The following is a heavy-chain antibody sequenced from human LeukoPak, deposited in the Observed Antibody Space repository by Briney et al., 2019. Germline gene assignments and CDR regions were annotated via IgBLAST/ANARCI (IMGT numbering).Heavy chain of an antibody. Sequence: PSETLSLACTVSGGSMSSYYWSWVRHPPGKGLEWIGYIYYSGSTNYNPSLKSRVTMSVDTSKNQFYLKLSSVTAAHTAMYYCARAVSSASLRFDCWGQGSLVTVSS. D-gene: IGHD6-6*01. V-gene: IGHV4-59*01. CDR3: ARAVSSASLRFDC. J-gene: IGHJ4*02. CDR1: GGSMSSYY. CDR2: IYYSGST.